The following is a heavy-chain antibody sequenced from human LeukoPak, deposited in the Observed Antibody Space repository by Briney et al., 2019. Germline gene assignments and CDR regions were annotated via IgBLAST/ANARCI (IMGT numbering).Heavy chain of an antibody. V-gene: IGHV3-30*01. D-gene: IGHD2-8*01. CDR3: ARDLDCTNGVCYGIDY. CDR1: GFTFSSYA. Sequence: GRSLTLSCAASGFTFSSYAMHWVRQAPGKGLEWVAAISYDGSNKYYADSVKGRFTISRDNSKNTLYLQMNSLRAEDTAVYYCARDLDCTNGVCYGIDYWGQGTLVTVSS. J-gene: IGHJ4*02. CDR2: ISYDGSNK.